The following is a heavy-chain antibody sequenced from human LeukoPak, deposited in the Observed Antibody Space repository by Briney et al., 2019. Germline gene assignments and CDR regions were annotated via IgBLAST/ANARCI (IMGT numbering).Heavy chain of an antibody. D-gene: IGHD6-13*01. CDR3: ARGGSSWYEYFQH. J-gene: IGHJ1*01. V-gene: IGHV3-48*03. CDR1: GFTFSSYE. Sequence: EPGGSLRLSCAASGFTFSSYEMNWVRQAPGKGLEWVSYISSSCSTIYYADSVKGRFTISRDNAKNSLYLQMNSLRAEDTAVYYCARGGSSWYEYFQHWGQGTLVTVSS. CDR2: ISSSCSTI.